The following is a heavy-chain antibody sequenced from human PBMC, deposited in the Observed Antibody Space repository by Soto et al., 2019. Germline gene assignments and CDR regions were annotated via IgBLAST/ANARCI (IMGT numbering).Heavy chain of an antibody. D-gene: IGHD1-26*01. V-gene: IGHV3-23*01. CDR2: ISGSGANT. CDR1: GFTFSGYT. J-gene: IGHJ4*02. CDR3: AKQSGSRTHLDY. Sequence: GSLRLSCAASGFTFSGYTMSWVRQAPGKGLEWVSGISGSGANTYYADSVKGRFTISRDNSKNSLFLQMNSLRADDTAVYYCAKQSGSRTHLDYWGQGTLVTVSS.